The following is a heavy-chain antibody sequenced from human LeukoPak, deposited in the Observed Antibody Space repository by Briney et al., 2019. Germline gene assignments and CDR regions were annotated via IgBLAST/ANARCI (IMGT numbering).Heavy chain of an antibody. D-gene: IGHD3-9*01. V-gene: IGHV3-30-3*01. CDR3: ARGQIGYYDILTGYM. CDR1: GFTFSSYA. Sequence: GGSLRLSCAASGFTFSSYAMHWVRQAPGKGLEWVAVISYDGSNKYYADSVKGRFTISRDNSKNTLYLQMNSLRAEDTAVYYCARGQIGYYDILTGYMWGQGTLATVSS. CDR2: ISYDGSNK. J-gene: IGHJ4*02.